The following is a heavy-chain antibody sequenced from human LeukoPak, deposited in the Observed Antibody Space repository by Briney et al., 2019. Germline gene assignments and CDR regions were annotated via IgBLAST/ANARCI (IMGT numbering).Heavy chain of an antibody. CDR1: GGSFSGYY. V-gene: IGHV4-34*01. Sequence: SETLSLTCAVYGGSFSGYYWSWIRQPPGKGLEWIGEINHSGSTNYNPSLKSRVTISVDTSKNQFSLKPSSVTAADTAVYYCARGRYYDFWSGYYSPYFYYYGMDVWGQGTTVTVSS. CDR2: INHSGST. D-gene: IGHD3-3*01. J-gene: IGHJ6*02. CDR3: ARGRYYDFWSGYYSPYFYYYGMDV.